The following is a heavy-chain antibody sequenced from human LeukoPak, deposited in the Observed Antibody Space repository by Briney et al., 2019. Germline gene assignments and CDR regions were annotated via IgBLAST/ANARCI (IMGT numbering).Heavy chain of an antibody. J-gene: IGHJ4*02. CDR2: TYYKSQWYN. Sequence: SQTLSLTRAISGDNVASNRAAWNCIRQSPSRGLERLGRTYYKSQWYNDYAVSVKSRITGNPDTSKHQFSLKLSSVTAADTAVYYCARGGRAMVRGVISSYFDYWGQGTLVTVSS. CDR1: GDNVASNRAA. CDR3: ARGGRAMVRGVISSYFDY. V-gene: IGHV6-1*01. D-gene: IGHD3-10*01.